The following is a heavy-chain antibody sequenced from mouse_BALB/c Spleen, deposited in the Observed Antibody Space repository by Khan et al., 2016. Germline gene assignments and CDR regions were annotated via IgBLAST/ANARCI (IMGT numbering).Heavy chain of an antibody. V-gene: IGHV5-17*02. Sequence: EVQLQESGGGLVQPGGSRKLSCAASGFTFSSFGMHWVRQAPEKGLEWVAYISSDCSTKYYADTVKGRFTISRDNPKNTLFLQMTSLRSEDTAIFYCARDRYDYWGQGTTLTVSS. CDR1: GFTFSSFG. D-gene: IGHD2-14*01. CDR2: ISSDCSTK. J-gene: IGHJ2*01. CDR3: ARDRYDY.